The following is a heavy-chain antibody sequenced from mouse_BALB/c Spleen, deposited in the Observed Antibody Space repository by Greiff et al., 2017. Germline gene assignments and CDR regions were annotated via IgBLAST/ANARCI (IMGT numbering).Heavy chain of an antibody. J-gene: IGHJ3*01. D-gene: IGHD2-1*01. CDR2: SRNKANDYTT. CDR1: GFTFSDFY. Sequence: DVMLVESGGGLVQPGGSLRLSCATSGFTFSDFYMEWVRQPPGKRLEWIAASRNKANDYTTEYSASVKGRFIVSRDTSQSILYLQMNALRAEDTAIYYCARDAGNLAWFAYWGQGTLVTVSA. V-gene: IGHV7-1*02. CDR3: ARDAGNLAWFAY.